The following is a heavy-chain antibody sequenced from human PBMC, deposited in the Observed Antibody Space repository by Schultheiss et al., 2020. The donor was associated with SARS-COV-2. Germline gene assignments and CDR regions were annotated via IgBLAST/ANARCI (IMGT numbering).Heavy chain of an antibody. CDR1: GGSISSYY. Sequence: SQTLSLTCTVSGGSISSYYWSWIRQPPGKGLEWIGEINHSGSTNYNPSLKSRVTISVDTSKNQFSLKLSSVTAADTAVYYCARGDTAMAFAEYFQHWGQGTLVTVSS. CDR3: ARGDTAMAFAEYFQH. V-gene: IGHV4-34*01. J-gene: IGHJ1*01. D-gene: IGHD5-18*01. CDR2: INHSGST.